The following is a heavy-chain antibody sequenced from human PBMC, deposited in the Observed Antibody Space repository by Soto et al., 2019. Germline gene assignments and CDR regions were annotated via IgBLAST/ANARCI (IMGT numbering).Heavy chain of an antibody. Sequence: GGSLRLSCAASGFTFDDYTMHWVRQAPGKGLEWVSLISWDGGSTYYADSVKGRFTISRDNSKNSLYLQMNSLRTEDTALYYCAKDISGEGGYYFDYWGQGTLVTVSS. CDR2: ISWDGGST. D-gene: IGHD3-10*01. J-gene: IGHJ4*02. CDR1: GFTFDDYT. V-gene: IGHV3-43*01. CDR3: AKDISGEGGYYFDY.